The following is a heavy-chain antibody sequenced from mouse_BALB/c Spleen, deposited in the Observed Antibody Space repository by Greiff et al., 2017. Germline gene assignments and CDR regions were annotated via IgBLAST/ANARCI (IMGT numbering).Heavy chain of an antibody. CDR3: ARHSLPSASTFAY. CDR2: ISSGGSYT. J-gene: IGHJ3*01. Sequence: EVHLVESGGDLVKPGGSLKLSCAASGFTFSSYGMSWVRQTPDKRLEWVATISSGGSYTYYPDSVKGRFTISRDNAKNTLYLQMSSLKSEDTAMYYCARHSLPSASTFAYWGQGTLVTVSA. CDR1: GFTFSSYG. V-gene: IGHV5-6*01. D-gene: IGHD6-1*01.